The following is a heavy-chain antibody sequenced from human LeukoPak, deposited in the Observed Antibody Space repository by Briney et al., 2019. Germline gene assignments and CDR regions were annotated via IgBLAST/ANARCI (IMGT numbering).Heavy chain of an antibody. CDR1: GFTVSSNY. J-gene: IGHJ3*02. CDR2: IYSGGST. D-gene: IGHD6-13*01. V-gene: IGHV3-53*01. CDR3: AKERTVFSSPDNTLDI. Sequence: GGSLRLSCAASGFTVSSNYMSWVRQAPGKGLEWVSVIYSGGSTYYADSVKGRFTISRDNSKNALYLQMNSLRAEDTAVYYCAKERTVFSSPDNTLDIWGQGTMVAVSS.